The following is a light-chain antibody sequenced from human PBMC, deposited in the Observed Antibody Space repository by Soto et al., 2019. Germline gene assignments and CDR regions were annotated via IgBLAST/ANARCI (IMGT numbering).Light chain of an antibody. Sequence: QSVLTQPPSVSGAPGQRVTISCTGSSSKIGAGYDVHWYQQLPGTAPKLLIYGNSNRPSGVPDRFSGSKSGTSASLAITGLRAEDEADYYFQSYDRRLSGWVFGGGTKLTVL. CDR3: QSYDRRLSGWV. CDR1: SSKIGAGYD. V-gene: IGLV1-40*01. CDR2: GNS. J-gene: IGLJ3*02.